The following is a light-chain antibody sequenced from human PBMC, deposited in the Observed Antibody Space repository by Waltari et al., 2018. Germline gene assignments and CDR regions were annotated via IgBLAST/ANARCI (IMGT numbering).Light chain of an antibody. V-gene: IGKV3-15*01. CDR2: GGT. Sequence: EIVMTQFPATLSVSPGEGATLSCRASQSVSGKLAWYQQKPGQPPSLLIYGGTTRAPGVPARFSGRGYGTDFSLTISSLQSEDLAVYYCQQYDDWPMYTFGQGTKLEI. J-gene: IGKJ2*01. CDR1: QSVSGK. CDR3: QQYDDWPMYT.